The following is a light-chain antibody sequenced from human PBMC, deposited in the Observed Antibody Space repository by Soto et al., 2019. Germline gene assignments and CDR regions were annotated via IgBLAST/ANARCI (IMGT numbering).Light chain of an antibody. CDR3: CSYAGSYTVV. CDR2: DVN. Sequence: QSALTQPRSVSGSPGQSVTISCTGTSSDVGGYNYVSWYQQHPGKAPKLMIYDVNKRPSGVPDRFSGSKSGNTASLTISGLQAEDEADYYCCSYAGSYTVVFGRGTKVNVL. J-gene: IGLJ2*01. CDR1: SSDVGGYNY. V-gene: IGLV2-11*01.